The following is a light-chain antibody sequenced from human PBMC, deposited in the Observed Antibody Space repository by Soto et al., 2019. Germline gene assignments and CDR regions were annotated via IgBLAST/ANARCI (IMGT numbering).Light chain of an antibody. J-gene: IGLJ1*01. CDR3: CSYAGSYTYV. V-gene: IGLV2-11*01. Sequence: QPVLTQPRSVSGCPGQSVTISCTGTSSDVGGYNYVSWYQQHPGKAPKLMIYDVSKRPSGVPDRFSGSKSGNTASLTISGLQAEDEADYYCCSYAGSYTYVFGTGTNVTVL. CDR2: DVS. CDR1: SSDVGGYNY.